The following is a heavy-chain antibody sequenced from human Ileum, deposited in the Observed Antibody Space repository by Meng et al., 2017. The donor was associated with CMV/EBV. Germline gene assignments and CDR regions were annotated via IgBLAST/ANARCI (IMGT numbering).Heavy chain of an antibody. CDR2: ITADGITT. CDR3: ARRGNYIDY. D-gene: IGHD1-26*01. CDR1: GLTFSTNV. Sequence: EVRLLGAGGTLVRPGGSLRLSVAASGLTFSTNVMNWVRQAPGKGLEWVSSITADGITTYDADSVKGRFTISRDNSKNTLYLSMNSLRAEDTAVYYCARRGNYIDYWGQGTLVTVSS. V-gene: IGHV3-23*01. J-gene: IGHJ4*02.